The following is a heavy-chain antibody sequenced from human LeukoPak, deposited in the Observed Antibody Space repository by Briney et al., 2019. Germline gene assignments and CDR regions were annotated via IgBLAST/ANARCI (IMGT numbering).Heavy chain of an antibody. D-gene: IGHD3-10*01. CDR3: AKKSQSRGRGAFDI. CDR2: ISASGGTT. Sequence: GGSLRLSCAASGFTYSTYAMSWVRRAPGKGLEWVSAISASGGTTYYADSVKGRFTISRDNSKDTLYLQMNSLIAEDTAIYYCAKKSQSRGRGAFDIWGQGTMVTVSS. CDR1: GFTYSTYA. J-gene: IGHJ3*02. V-gene: IGHV3-23*01.